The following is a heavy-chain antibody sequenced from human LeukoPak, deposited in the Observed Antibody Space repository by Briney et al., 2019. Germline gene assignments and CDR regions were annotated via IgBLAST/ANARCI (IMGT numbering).Heavy chain of an antibody. CDR1: GGSISSGDFY. J-gene: IGHJ3*02. V-gene: IGHV4-30-4*01. Sequence: SETLSLTCTVSGGSISSGDFYWSWIRQPPGKGLEWIGYIYYSGSTYYNPSLKGRVTISVDTSKNQFSLKLNSVTAADTAVYYCAASTPTRTGAFDIWGQGTMVTVSS. D-gene: IGHD1-7*01. CDR2: IYYSGST. CDR3: AASTPTRTGAFDI.